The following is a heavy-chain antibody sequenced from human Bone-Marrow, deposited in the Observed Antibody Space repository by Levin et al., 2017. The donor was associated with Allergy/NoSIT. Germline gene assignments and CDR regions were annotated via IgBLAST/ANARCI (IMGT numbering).Heavy chain of an antibody. CDR1: GGSISSNNYY. CDR2: IYYNGST. CDR3: DSVIIWNQYYLDV. D-gene: IGHD2/OR15-2a*01. J-gene: IGHJ6*02. Sequence: NSSETLSLTCTVSGGSISSNNYYWGWIRQPPGKGLEWIGSIYYNGSTYYNPSLKSRVIILVDTSKNQFSLKLNSVTAADTAVYYCDSVIIWNQYYLDVWGQGTTVTVSS. V-gene: IGHV4-39*07.